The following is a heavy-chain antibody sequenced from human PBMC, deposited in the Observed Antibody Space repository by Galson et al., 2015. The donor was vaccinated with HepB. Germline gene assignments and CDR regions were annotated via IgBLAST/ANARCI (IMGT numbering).Heavy chain of an antibody. CDR1: GYTFTSYY. V-gene: IGHV1-46*01. CDR2: INPSGGST. Sequence: SVKVSCKASGYTFTSYYMHWVRQAPGQGLEWMGIINPSGGSTSYAQKFQGRVTMTRDTSTSTVYMELSSLRSEDTAVYYCARAGHGSGRIGQTVYFDYWGQGTLVTVSS. CDR3: ARAGHGSGRIGQTVYFDY. J-gene: IGHJ4*02. D-gene: IGHD3-10*01.